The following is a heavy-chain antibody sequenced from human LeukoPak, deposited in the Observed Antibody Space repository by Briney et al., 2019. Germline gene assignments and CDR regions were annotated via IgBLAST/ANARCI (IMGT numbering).Heavy chain of an antibody. CDR2: INPSGDST. D-gene: IGHD6-6*01. J-gene: IGHJ5*02. V-gene: IGHV1-46*01. Sequence: ASVKVSCKASGYTFTRYYIHWVRQAPGQGLEWMGIINPSGDSTSYAQKFQGRVTMTRDTSTSTLYMELSSLRSEDTAVYYCATTGYSSSSGFDPWGQGTLVTVSS. CDR1: GYTFTRYY. CDR3: ATTGYSSSSGFDP.